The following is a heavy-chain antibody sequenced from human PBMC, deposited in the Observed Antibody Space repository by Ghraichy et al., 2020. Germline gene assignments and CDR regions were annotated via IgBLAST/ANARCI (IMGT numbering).Heavy chain of an antibody. CDR1: GFPFSRYG. D-gene: IGHD1-26*01. CDR2: RSPDKETK. Sequence: GGSLRLSCKASGFPFSRYGFHWVRRAPGKGLEWVAVRSPDKETKFYADSVRGRFTISRDDSKSTLFLRMNNLRPEDTGMYYCARGNDGSPDSWGQGTLVIVSS. J-gene: IGHJ4*02. V-gene: IGHV3-30*03. CDR3: ARGNDGSPDS.